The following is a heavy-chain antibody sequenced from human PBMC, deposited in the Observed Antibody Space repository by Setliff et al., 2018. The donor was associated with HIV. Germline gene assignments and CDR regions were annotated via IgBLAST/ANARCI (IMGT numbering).Heavy chain of an antibody. CDR3: ARGRDKYGPIDY. CDR2: IHYSGST. CDR1: GGSISSYY. D-gene: IGHD3-10*01. V-gene: IGHV4-59*01. Sequence: SETLSLTCTVSGGSISSYYWSWTRQPPGKGLEWIGNIHYSGSTNYTPSLKIRVPISVDTSRSQFPLKLSSVTAADTAVYYCARGRDKYGPIDYWGQGTLVTVSS. J-gene: IGHJ4*02.